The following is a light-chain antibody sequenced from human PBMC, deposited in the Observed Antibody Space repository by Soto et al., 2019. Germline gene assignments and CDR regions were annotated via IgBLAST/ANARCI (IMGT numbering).Light chain of an antibody. CDR2: DVS. CDR3: QQYNSYWWT. Sequence: GDRVTITCRASLNINGWLAWYQQKPGKAPKFLIYDVSSLASGVPSRFSGSGSGTEFTLTISSLQPDDFATYYCQQYNSYWWTFGQGTRVEV. V-gene: IGKV1-5*01. CDR1: LNINGW. J-gene: IGKJ1*01.